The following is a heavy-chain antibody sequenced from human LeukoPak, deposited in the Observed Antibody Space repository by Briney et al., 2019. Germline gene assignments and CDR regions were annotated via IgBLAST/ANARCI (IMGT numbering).Heavy chain of an antibody. CDR2: INHSGST. J-gene: IGHJ4*02. Sequence: KPSETLSLTCAVYGGSFGGYYRSWIRQPPGKGLEWIGEINHSGSTNYNPSLKSRVTISVDTSKNQFSLKLSSVTAADTAVYYCARATLVYYDSSGYYQTWGQGTLVTVSS. D-gene: IGHD3-22*01. V-gene: IGHV4-34*01. CDR1: GGSFGGYY. CDR3: ARATLVYYDSSGYYQT.